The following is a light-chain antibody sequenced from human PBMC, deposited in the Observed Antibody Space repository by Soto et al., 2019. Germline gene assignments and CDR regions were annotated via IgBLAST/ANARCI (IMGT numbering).Light chain of an antibody. CDR2: KAS. J-gene: IGKJ1*01. CDR3: QHYNSYSEA. CDR1: QNIRSW. Sequence: DIQMTRSPSTPPCPVVDRVTITCLARQNIRSWWAWYQQKPRKAPKLLIYKASTLKSGGPSRCSGSGSGTEFTLTISSLQPDDVVTYYCQHYNSYSEAFGQGTKVDIK. V-gene: IGKV1-5*03.